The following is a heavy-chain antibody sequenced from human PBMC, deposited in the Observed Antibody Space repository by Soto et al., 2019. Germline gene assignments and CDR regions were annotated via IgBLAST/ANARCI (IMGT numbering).Heavy chain of an antibody. Sequence: ASVKVSCKASGYTFTSYGISWVRQAPGQGLEWMGWISAYNGNTNYAQKLQGRVTMTTDTSTSTAYMELRSLRSDDTAVYYCARYFPRSGISYYYYYYMDVWGKGTTVTVSS. CDR3: ARYFPRSGISYYYYYYMDV. CDR1: GYTFTSYG. D-gene: IGHD2-21*01. V-gene: IGHV1-18*01. J-gene: IGHJ6*03. CDR2: ISAYNGNT.